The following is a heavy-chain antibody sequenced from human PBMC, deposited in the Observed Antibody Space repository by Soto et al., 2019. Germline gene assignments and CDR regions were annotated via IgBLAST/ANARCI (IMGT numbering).Heavy chain of an antibody. Sequence: GGSLRLSCVGSGFSFSSCGMQWVRQAPGKGLEWVAATTYDGRIKRYEDSVKGRFTISRDNSKNTLYLQMNSLRVEDTATYYCAGALENPYFYYGLDVWGQGTTVTVSS. CDR3: AGALENPYFYYGLDV. V-gene: IGHV3-30*03. CDR2: TTYDGRIK. CDR1: GFSFSSCG. D-gene: IGHD1-1*01. J-gene: IGHJ6*02.